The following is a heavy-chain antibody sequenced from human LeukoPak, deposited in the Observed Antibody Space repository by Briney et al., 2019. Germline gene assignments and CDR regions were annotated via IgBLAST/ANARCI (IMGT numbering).Heavy chain of an antibody. Sequence: GASVKVSCKASGYTFTGYYMHWVRQAPGQGLEWMGWINPNSGGTNYAQKFQGRVTMTRDTSISTAYMELSRLRSDDTAVYYCARVTSRGVIRAWRAVDAFDIWGQGTMVTVSS. CDR3: ARVTSRGVIRAWRAVDAFDI. V-gene: IGHV1-2*02. CDR1: GYTFTGYY. D-gene: IGHD3-10*01. J-gene: IGHJ3*02. CDR2: INPNSGGT.